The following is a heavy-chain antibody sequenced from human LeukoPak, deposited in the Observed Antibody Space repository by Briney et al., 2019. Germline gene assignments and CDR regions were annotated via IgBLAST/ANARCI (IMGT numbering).Heavy chain of an antibody. J-gene: IGHJ5*02. CDR1: GGSISSSSYY. CDR2: IYYSGST. CDR3: ARRNPWRYSISLERCNNWFDP. V-gene: IGHV4-39*01. D-gene: IGHD1-1*01. Sequence: SETLSLTCTVSGGSISSSSYYWGWIRQPPGKGLEWIGSIYYSGSTYYNPSLKSRVTISVDTSKNQFSLKLSSVTAADTAVYYCARRNPWRYSISLERCNNWFDPWGQGTLVTVSS.